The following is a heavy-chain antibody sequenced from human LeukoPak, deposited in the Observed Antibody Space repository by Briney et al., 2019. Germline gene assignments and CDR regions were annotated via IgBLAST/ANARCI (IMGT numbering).Heavy chain of an antibody. D-gene: IGHD3-10*01. J-gene: IGHJ5*02. CDR1: GFTFSSYS. CDR3: ARDVMVRGVIVWFDP. V-gene: IGHV3-21*01. Sequence: PGGSLRLSCAAFGFTFSSYSMNWVRQVPGKGLEWVSSISSSSSYIYYADSVKGRFTISRDNAKNSLYLQMNSLRAEDTAVYYCARDVMVRGVIVWFDPWGQGTLVTVSS. CDR2: ISSSSSYI.